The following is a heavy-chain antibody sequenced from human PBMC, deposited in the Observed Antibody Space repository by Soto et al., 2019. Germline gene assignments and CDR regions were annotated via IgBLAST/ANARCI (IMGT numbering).Heavy chain of an antibody. V-gene: IGHV4-59*01. CDR1: GGSISSYY. CDR3: AREPYSSGWYGYFDY. Sequence: PSETLSLTCTVSGGSISSYYWSWIRQPPGKGLEWIGYIYYSGKTNYNPSLKSRVTTSVDTSKNQFSLKLSSVTAADTAVYYCAREPYSSGWYGYFDYWGQGTLVTVSS. J-gene: IGHJ4*02. CDR2: IYYSGKT. D-gene: IGHD6-19*01.